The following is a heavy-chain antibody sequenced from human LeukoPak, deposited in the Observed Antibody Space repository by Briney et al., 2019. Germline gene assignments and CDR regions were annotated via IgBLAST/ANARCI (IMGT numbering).Heavy chain of an antibody. D-gene: IGHD5-12*01. J-gene: IGHJ4*02. CDR2: IYPGDSDT. Sequence: GESLKISCKGSGYNFRSYWIGWVRQMPGKGLEWMGIIYPGDSDTRYSPSFQGQVTISADKSISTAYLQWSSLKASDTAMYYCARKAAGYSGLGSGYFDYWGQGTLVTVSS. CDR1: GYNFRSYW. CDR3: ARKAAGYSGLGSGYFDY. V-gene: IGHV5-51*01.